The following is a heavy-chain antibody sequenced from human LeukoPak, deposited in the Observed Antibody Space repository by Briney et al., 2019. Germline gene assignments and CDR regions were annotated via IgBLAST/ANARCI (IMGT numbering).Heavy chain of an antibody. V-gene: IGHV4-61*02. J-gene: IGHJ4*02. Sequence: SETLSLTCPVSGGSISIGSSYWGWIRQPAGRGLEWFGRIYTSGTTNYNPSFKIRFPITVERSKNQFSLTLSSLTPHTRPVYYCARGGPPGSPIYYWGQGTLGTVS. CDR1: GGSISIGSSY. CDR2: IYTSGTT. CDR3: ARGGPPGSPIYY. D-gene: IGHD2-15*01.